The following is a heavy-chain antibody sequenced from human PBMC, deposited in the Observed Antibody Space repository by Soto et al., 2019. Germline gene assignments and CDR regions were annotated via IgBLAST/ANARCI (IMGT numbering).Heavy chain of an antibody. CDR2: LIGGHCGT. J-gene: IGHJ5*02. CDR1: GFTLQNYA. CDR3: AKGKSTGDIDWFDP. D-gene: IGHD3-10*01. V-gene: IGHV3-23*01. Sequence: GGSLRLSGTASGFTLQNYAIAWVRQAPWKGLEWVSTLIGGHCGTAYSSPVKGRFTVSRDNSKNCLYLQMNSLGVEDTAMYFCAKGKSTGDIDWFDPWGQGSLVTVSS.